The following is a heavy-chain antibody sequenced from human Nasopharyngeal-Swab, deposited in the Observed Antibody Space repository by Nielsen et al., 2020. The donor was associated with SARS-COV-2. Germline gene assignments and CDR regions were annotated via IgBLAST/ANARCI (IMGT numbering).Heavy chain of an antibody. CDR3: AKDEASDSSSWYVRLTPSGDQSAVSDF. CDR2: INSGAGGTT. J-gene: IGHJ4*02. Sequence: WIRQLPGKGLEWVSGINSGAGGTTYYADSVKGRFTVSRDNSKNMFYVQMNSLRAEDTAVYYCAKDEASDSSSWYVRLTPSGDQSAVSDFWGQGTLVTVSS. V-gene: IGHV3-23*01. D-gene: IGHD6-13*01.